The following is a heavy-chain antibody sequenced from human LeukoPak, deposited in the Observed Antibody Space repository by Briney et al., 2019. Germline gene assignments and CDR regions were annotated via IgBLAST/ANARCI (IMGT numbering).Heavy chain of an antibody. J-gene: IGHJ5*02. Sequence: ASVKVSCKASGYTFTGYYIHWVRQAPGQGLEWMGWINPNSGGTNYTQKFQGRVTMTRDTSISTAYMELSRLRSDDTAVYFCARGFSGPTKNWFDPWGQGTRVTVSS. CDR3: ARGFSGPTKNWFDP. D-gene: IGHD6-25*01. V-gene: IGHV1-2*02. CDR1: GYTFTGYY. CDR2: INPNSGGT.